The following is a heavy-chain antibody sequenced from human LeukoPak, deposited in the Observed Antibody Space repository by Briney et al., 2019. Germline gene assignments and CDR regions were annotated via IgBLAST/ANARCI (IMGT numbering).Heavy chain of an antibody. Sequence: SETLSLTCTVSGGSVSSGDYYWSWIRQPPGKGLEWIGYIYYSGNTYCNPSLKSRLTISVDTSKNQFSLKLTSVTAADTAVYYCARARRFAAAGTTAFDIWGQGTMVTVSS. CDR2: IYYSGNT. D-gene: IGHD6-13*01. CDR3: ARARRFAAAGTTAFDI. V-gene: IGHV4-30-4*08. J-gene: IGHJ3*02. CDR1: GGSVSSGDYY.